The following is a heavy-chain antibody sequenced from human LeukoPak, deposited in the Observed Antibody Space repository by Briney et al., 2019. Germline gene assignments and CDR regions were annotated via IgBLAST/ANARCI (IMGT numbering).Heavy chain of an antibody. D-gene: IGHD6-6*01. CDR1: GGSISSSSYY. CDR3: ARGAARLRIAVY. Sequence: PSETLSLTCTVSGGSISSSSYYWGWIRQPPGKGLEWIGSIYYSGSTNYNPSLKSQVTISVDTSKNQFSLKLSSVTAADTAVYYCARGAARLRIAVYWGQGTLVTVSS. CDR2: IYYSGST. J-gene: IGHJ4*02. V-gene: IGHV4-39*07.